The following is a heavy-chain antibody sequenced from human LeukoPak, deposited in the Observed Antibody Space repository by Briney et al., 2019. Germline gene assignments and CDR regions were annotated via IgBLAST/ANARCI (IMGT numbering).Heavy chain of an antibody. CDR1: GFTFGNSA. D-gene: IGHD1-26*01. V-gene: IGHV3-23*01. CDR2: ISGSGGGT. J-gene: IGHJ4*02. Sequence: GGSLRLSCAASGFTFGNSAMSWVRQAPGKRLEWVSGISGSGGGTYYADSVKGRFTISRDNSKNTLYLQMNSLRAEDTAVYYCAKAGSIRFDYWGQGTLVTVSS. CDR3: AKAGSIRFDY.